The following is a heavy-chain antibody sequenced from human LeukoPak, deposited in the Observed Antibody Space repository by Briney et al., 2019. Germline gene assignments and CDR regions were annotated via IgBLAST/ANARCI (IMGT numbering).Heavy chain of an antibody. D-gene: IGHD6-13*01. J-gene: IGHJ5*02. Sequence: SETLSLTCTVSGGSISTYYWSWIRQPPGKGLEWTGDIYYSGNTNYNPSLKSRVTISIDTSKNQFSLKLRSVTAADTAVYYCARDQIVVAGNWFDPWGQGTLVTVSS. V-gene: IGHV4-59*01. CDR3: ARDQIVVAGNWFDP. CDR2: IYYSGNT. CDR1: GGSISTYY.